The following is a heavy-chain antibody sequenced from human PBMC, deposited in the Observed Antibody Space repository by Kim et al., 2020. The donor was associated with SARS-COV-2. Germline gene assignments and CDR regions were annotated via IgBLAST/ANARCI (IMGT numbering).Heavy chain of an antibody. V-gene: IGHV3-74*01. CDR3: VRKGLFCRDVSCSMES. CDR1: GFTLSSFW. CDR2: INSDGSSS. Sequence: GGSLRLSCAASGFTLSSFWMHWVRQAPGKGLVWVSRINSDGSSSNYADSVKGRFTISRDNAKNTLYLQMNSLRVEDTAMYYCVRKGLFCRDVSCSMESWVQGTLVIVSS. J-gene: IGHJ5*02. D-gene: IGHD2-15*01.